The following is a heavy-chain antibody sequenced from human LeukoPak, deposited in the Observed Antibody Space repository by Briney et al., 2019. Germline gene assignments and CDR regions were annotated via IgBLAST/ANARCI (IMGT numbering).Heavy chain of an antibody. CDR3: ARESTMVRGVMDY. Sequence: SVKVSCKASGGTFSSYAISWVRQAPGQGLEWMGGIIPIFGTANYAQKFQSRVTITADESTSTAYMELSSLRSEDTAVYYCARESTMVRGVMDYWGQGTLVTVSS. CDR1: GGTFSSYA. D-gene: IGHD3-10*01. J-gene: IGHJ4*02. CDR2: IIPIFGTA. V-gene: IGHV1-69*01.